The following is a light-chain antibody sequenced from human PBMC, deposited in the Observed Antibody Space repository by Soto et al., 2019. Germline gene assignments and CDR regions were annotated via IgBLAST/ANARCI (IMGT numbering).Light chain of an antibody. CDR3: QQYGRSHT. CDR2: GAS. J-gene: IGKJ2*01. CDR1: QSVSSSY. V-gene: IGKV3-20*01. Sequence: EIVLTQSPGNLSLSPGERATLSCRASQSVSSSYLAWYQQKPGQAPRLLIYGASSRATGIPDRFSGSGSGTDFTLTISRLKHEDFAVYYCQQYGRSHTFGQGTKLEIK.